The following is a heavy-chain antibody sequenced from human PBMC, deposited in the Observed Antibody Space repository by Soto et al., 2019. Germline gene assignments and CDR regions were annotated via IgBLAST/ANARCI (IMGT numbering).Heavy chain of an antibody. V-gene: IGHV4-59*01. D-gene: IGHD2-15*01. CDR3: AAGGYCSGGSCGGAFDI. CDR2: IYYSGST. Sequence: QVQLQESGPGLVKPSETLSLTCTVSGGSISSYYWSWIRQPPGKGLEWIGYIYYSGSTNNNPSLKSRVTISVDTSKNQFSLKLSSVTAADTAVYYCAAGGYCSGGSCGGAFDIWGQGTMVTVSS. CDR1: GGSISSYY. J-gene: IGHJ3*02.